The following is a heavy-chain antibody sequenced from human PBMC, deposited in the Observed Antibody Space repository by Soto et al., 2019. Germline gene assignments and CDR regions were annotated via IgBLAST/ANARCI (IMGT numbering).Heavy chain of an antibody. Sequence: QAQVVQSGAEVRKPGSSVKLSCTASEGTFNSYAIAWVRQAPGQGLEWMGGIIPYYNTLNYAQKFQDRVTITADDSTNTVSMELSSLRSDDTAVYFCASGASRWYPYFFDSWAQGTLVTVSS. CDR1: EGTFNSYA. CDR2: IIPYYNTL. D-gene: IGHD6-13*01. CDR3: ASGASRWYPYFFDS. V-gene: IGHV1-69*01. J-gene: IGHJ4*02.